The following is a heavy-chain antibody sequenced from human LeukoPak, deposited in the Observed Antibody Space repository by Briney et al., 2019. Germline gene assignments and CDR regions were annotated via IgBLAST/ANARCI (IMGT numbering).Heavy chain of an antibody. CDR2: ISRGGTTT. CDR3: ARSIPHPPHPYYFDY. V-gene: IGHV3-11*01. CDR1: GFTFSDYY. Sequence: PGGSLRLSCAASGFTFSDYYISWIRQAPGKGLEWVSYISRGGTTTYYADSVEGRFTISRDNAKNSVYLQMNSLRAEDSALYYCARSIPHPPHPYYFDYWGQGTLVTVSS. J-gene: IGHJ4*02.